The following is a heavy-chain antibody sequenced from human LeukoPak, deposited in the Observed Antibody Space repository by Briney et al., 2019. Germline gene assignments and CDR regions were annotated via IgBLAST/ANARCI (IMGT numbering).Heavy chain of an antibody. J-gene: IGHJ4*02. V-gene: IGHV3-7*03. Sequence: GGCLRLSCAASGFTFSSYWMTWVRQAPGKGLEWVANIREDGSEKYYVDSVKGRFTISSDNSKNTLYLQMSSLRAEDTAVYYCARDDYYDSSGTLDYWGQGTLVTVSS. D-gene: IGHD3-22*01. CDR1: GFTFSSYW. CDR2: IREDGSEK. CDR3: ARDDYYDSSGTLDY.